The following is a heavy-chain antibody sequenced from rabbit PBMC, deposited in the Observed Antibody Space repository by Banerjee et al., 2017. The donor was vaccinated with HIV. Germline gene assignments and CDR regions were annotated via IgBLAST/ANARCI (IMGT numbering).Heavy chain of an antibody. J-gene: IGHJ6*01. Sequence: QEQLVESGGGLVQPEGSLTLTCKASGFTLSSYWMWWVRQAPGKGLDWIACIYAGSSGSTYYASWVNGRFTISKTSSTTVTLQMTSLTAADTATYFCARTGSGDYNDLWGPGTLVTVS. CDR1: GFTLSSYW. CDR3: ARTGSGDYNDL. CDR2: IYAGSSGST. D-gene: IGHD8-1*01. V-gene: IGHV1S45*01.